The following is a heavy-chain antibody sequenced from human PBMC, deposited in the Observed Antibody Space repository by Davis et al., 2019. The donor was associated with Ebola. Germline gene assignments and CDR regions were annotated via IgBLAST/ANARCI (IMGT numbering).Heavy chain of an antibody. CDR1: GYTFTGYY. D-gene: IGHD2-2*01. CDR3: ARGGSTSSPRYYYYYYMDV. Sequence: ASVKVSCKASGYTFTGYYMHWVRQAPGQGLEWMGWINPNSGGTNYAQKFQGRVTMTRDTSISTAYMELSRLRSDDTAVYYCARGGSTSSPRYYYYYYMDVWGKGTTVTVSS. CDR2: INPNSGGT. V-gene: IGHV1-2*02. J-gene: IGHJ6*03.